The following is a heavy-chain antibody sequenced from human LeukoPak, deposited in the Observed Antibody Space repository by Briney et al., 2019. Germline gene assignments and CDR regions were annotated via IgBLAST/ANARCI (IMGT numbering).Heavy chain of an antibody. CDR3: AISRYSGTSLDY. D-gene: IGHD1-26*01. CDR2: INSDGGTT. J-gene: IGHJ4*02. Sequence: GGSLRLSCAASGFTFSSYWMHWVRQAPGKGLVWVSRINSDGGTTTYADSVKGRFTISGDNAKSTLYLQMNSLRIEDTAVYYCAISRYSGTSLDYWGQGSLVTVPS. V-gene: IGHV3-74*01. CDR1: GFTFSSYW.